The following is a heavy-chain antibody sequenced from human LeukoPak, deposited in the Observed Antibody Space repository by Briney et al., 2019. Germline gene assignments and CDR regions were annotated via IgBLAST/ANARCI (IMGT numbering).Heavy chain of an antibody. Sequence: KSSETLSLTCAVYGGSLSGYYWSWIRQPPGKGLEWIGEINHSGSTNYNPSLKSRVTISVDTSKNQFSLKLSSVTAADTAVYYCARLPPPPSGWYGYYYYGMDVWGQGTTVTVSS. J-gene: IGHJ6*02. D-gene: IGHD6-19*01. CDR1: GGSLSGYY. CDR3: ARLPPPPSGWYGYYYYGMDV. CDR2: INHSGST. V-gene: IGHV4-34*01.